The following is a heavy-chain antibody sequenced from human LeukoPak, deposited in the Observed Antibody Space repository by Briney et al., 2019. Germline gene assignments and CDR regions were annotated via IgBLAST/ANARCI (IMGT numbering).Heavy chain of an antibody. D-gene: IGHD3-22*01. CDR1: GGSISSHY. J-gene: IGHJ4*02. CDR2: IYYSGST. Sequence: PSETLSLTCTVSGGSISSHYWNWIRQPPGKGLKWIGYIYYSGSTNYNPSLKSRVTISVDTSKNQFSLKLSSVTAADTAVYYCAREGDSSGYYYAYWGQGTLVTVSS. CDR3: AREGDSSGYYYAY. V-gene: IGHV4-59*11.